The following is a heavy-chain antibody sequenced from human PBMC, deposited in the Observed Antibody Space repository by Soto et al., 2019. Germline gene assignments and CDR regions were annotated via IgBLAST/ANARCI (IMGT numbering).Heavy chain of an antibody. CDR1: GFAFSTYS. CDR2: LSSGSNHI. D-gene: IGHD3-22*01. CDR3: ATARYDSSGYYGFAHF. Sequence: DVLLVESGGGLVKPGGSLRLSCAASGFAFSTYSMSWVRQAPGKGLEWVSSLSSGSNHIYYADSVQGRFAISRDNAKNSLYLQMNSLRDEDTAVYYCATARYDSSGYYGFAHFGGQGTLVTVSS. J-gene: IGHJ4*02. V-gene: IGHV3-21*02.